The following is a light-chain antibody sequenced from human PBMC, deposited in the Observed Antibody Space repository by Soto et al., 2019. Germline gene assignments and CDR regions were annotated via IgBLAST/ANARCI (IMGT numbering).Light chain of an antibody. CDR1: QSVSSSY. J-gene: IGKJ1*01. Sequence: EVVLTQSPRTLSLSPGERATLSCRASQSVSSSYLAWYQQKPGQAPRLLIYGASSRATGIPDRFSGSGSGTDFTLTISRLEPEDFAVYYCQQYGSSPWTFGHGTKVDIK. CDR2: GAS. V-gene: IGKV3-20*01. CDR3: QQYGSSPWT.